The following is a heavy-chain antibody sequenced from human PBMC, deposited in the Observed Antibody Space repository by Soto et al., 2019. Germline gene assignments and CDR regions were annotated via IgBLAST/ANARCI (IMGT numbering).Heavy chain of an antibody. J-gene: IGHJ6*02. V-gene: IGHV4-39*01. CDR3: APLTVSLSGPYGIHV. CDR1: GYSVSSSDYY. CDR2: IFYSGLT. D-gene: IGHD2-15*01. Sequence: SETLSLTXSVSGYSVSSSDYYWAWIRQPPGKGLEWIGSIFYSGLTYYNPSLKSRVTLSVDTSKNHFSVRLNSMTAADTAVYYCAPLTVSLSGPYGIHVWGQGTTVTVSS.